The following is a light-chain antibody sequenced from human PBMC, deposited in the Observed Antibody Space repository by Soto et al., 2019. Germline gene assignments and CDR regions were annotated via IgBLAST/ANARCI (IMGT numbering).Light chain of an antibody. CDR3: QQYDNLQGL. CDR2: DAS. J-gene: IGKJ4*01. CDR1: QDISNY. V-gene: IGKV1-33*01. Sequence: DIQMTQSPSSLSASVGDRVTITCQASQDISNYLNWYQQKPGKAPKLLIYDASNLETGVPSRFSGSGSGTYFTFTISSLQPEDIATYYCQQYDNLQGLFGGGTKVEIK.